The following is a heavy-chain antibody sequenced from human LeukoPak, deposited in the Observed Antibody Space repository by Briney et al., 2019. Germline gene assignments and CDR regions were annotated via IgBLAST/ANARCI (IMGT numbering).Heavy chain of an antibody. CDR3: VKGRISEDGLDF. CDR2: ISSSGNT. CDR1: GFTFSRSA. Sequence: GGSLRLSCAASGFTFSRSAMTWVRQTPGKGLDWVSSISSSGNTYYADSVKGRFTISRDNSKNMLYLQMNSLRAEDTAVYYCVKGRISEDGLDFWGQGTLITVSS. V-gene: IGHV3-23*01. D-gene: IGHD6-13*01. J-gene: IGHJ4*02.